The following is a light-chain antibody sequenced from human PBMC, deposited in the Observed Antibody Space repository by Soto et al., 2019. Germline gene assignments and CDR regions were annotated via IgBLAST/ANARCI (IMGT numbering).Light chain of an antibody. Sequence: QLVLTQSPSASATPGQRVTISCSGTTSNIGSNTVNWYQQLPRSAPKLLIYTNSQRPSGVPDRFSGSKSGTSASLAISGLQSEDEADYYCAAWDGAMNAWVFGGGTKVTVL. CDR2: TNS. J-gene: IGLJ3*02. CDR1: TSNIGSNT. V-gene: IGLV1-44*01. CDR3: AAWDGAMNAWV.